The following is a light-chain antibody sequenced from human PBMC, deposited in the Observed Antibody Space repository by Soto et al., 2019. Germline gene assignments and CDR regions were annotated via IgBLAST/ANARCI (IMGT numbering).Light chain of an antibody. CDR2: EAS. CDR3: QQSYSTPRT. CDR1: QSISSW. J-gene: IGKJ2*01. Sequence: DIQMTQSPSTLSASVGDRVTITCRASQSISSWLAWYQQRPGKAPKLLIYEASIFESGVPSRFSGSGSGTDFTLTISSLQPEDFATYFCQQSYSTPRTFGQGTKV. V-gene: IGKV1-5*03.